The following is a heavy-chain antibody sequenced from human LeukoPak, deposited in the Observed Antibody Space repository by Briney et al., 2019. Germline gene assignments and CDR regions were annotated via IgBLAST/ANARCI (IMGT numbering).Heavy chain of an antibody. J-gene: IGHJ4*02. CDR1: GTSITYGGYT. V-gene: IGHV4-30-4*07. CDR2: IYYSGTT. CDR3: ARGHWEQDTSTYAY. D-gene: IGHD1-26*01. Sequence: SETLSLTCAVSGTSITYGGYTWNWIRQPPGKGLEWIGYIYYSGTTFYDPSLKSRVTMSLESAKNQLSLKLRSVTAADTAVYYCARGHWEQDTSTYAYWGQGSLVTVSS.